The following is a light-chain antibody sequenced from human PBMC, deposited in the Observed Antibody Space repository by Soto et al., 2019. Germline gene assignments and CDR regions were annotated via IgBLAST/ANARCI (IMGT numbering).Light chain of an antibody. J-gene: IGKJ1*01. V-gene: IGKV1-27*01. Sequence: DIHMTHSPSSLSKSVGDRVTITCRASQGISNYLAWYQQKPGKVPKLLIYAASTLQSGVPSRFSGSGSGTDFTLTISSLQPEDVATYYCQTYNSASTFGQGTEV. CDR1: QGISNY. CDR2: AAS. CDR3: QTYNSAST.